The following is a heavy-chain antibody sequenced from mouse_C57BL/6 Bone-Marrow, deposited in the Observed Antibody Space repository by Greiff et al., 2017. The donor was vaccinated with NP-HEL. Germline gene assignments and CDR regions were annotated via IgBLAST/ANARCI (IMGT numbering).Heavy chain of an antibody. CDR1: GYTFTTYW. CDR2: IYPGGGYT. J-gene: IGHJ1*03. V-gene: IGHV1-63*01. CDR3: ARVSSYPWWDFDV. D-gene: IGHD1-1*01. Sequence: QVQLQQSGAELVRPGTSVKMSCKASGYTFTTYWMGWVKQRPGHGLEWIGDIYPGGGYTNYNEKFKGKATLTADKSSSTAYMQISSLTSEDSAIYYCARVSSYPWWDFDVWGTGTTVTVSA.